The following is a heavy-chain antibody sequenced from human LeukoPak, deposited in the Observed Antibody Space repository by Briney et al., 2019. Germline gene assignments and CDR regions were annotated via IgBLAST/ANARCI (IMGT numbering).Heavy chain of an antibody. CDR3: AREGGSYRYYFDY. CDR1: GFNVSSNY. CDR2: IYSDGST. D-gene: IGHD1-26*01. V-gene: IGHV3-66*01. J-gene: IGHJ4*02. Sequence: GGSLRLSCAASGFNVSSNYMSWVRQAPTKGLEWVSVIYSDGSTYYADSVKGRFTISRDNAKNSLYLQMNSLRAEDTAVYYCAREGGSYRYYFDYWGQGTLVTVSS.